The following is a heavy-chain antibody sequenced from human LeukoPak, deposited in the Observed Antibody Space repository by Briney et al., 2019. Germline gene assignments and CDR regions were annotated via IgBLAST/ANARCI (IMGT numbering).Heavy chain of an antibody. CDR1: GFTFSNYH. Sequence: PEGSLRLSCAASGFTFSNYHMHWVRQAPGKGLEWVAFIPSFGSNEKYADSVKGRFTVSRDNSKNTLYLQMNSLRAEDTAVYYCAKHDVYAFDYWGQGTQVTVSP. CDR2: IPSFGSNE. D-gene: IGHD5/OR15-5a*01. V-gene: IGHV3-30*02. CDR3: AKHDVYAFDY. J-gene: IGHJ4*02.